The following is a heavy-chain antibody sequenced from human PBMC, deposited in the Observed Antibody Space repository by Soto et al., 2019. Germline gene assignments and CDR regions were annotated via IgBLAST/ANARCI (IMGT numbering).Heavy chain of an antibody. D-gene: IGHD2-8*01. CDR2: ISGGGTTI. CDR3: ARGRGYCSTGVCYTGHFDY. CDR1: GFTFSDYY. V-gene: IGHV3-11*01. Sequence: GGSLRLSCAASGFTFSDYYMSWIRQAPDKGLEWLSYISGGGTTIYYADSVKGRFTISRDNAKNSLHLQMNSLTVEDTAVYYCARGRGYCSTGVCYTGHFDYWGQGTLVTVSS. J-gene: IGHJ4*02.